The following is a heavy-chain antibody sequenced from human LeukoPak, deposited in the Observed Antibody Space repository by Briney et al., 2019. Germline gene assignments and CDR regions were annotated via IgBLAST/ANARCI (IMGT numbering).Heavy chain of an antibody. CDR3: ATDPGYYDSSGYNYYFDC. CDR2: FDPEDGET. CDR1: GYTLIELS. V-gene: IGHV1-24*01. J-gene: IGHJ4*02. Sequence: ASVKVSCKVSGYTLIELSMHWVRQAPGKGLEWMGGFDPEDGETIYAQKFQGRVTMTEDTSTDTAYMELTSLRSEDTAVYYCATDPGYYDSSGYNYYFDCWGQGTLVTVSS. D-gene: IGHD3-22*01.